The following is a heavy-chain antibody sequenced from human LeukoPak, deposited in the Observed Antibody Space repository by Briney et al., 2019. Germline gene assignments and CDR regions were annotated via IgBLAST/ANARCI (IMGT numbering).Heavy chain of an antibody. CDR3: AKAKDGVRGARPGYFDY. CDR2: ISGSGGST. CDR1: GFTFSSYA. D-gene: IGHD3-10*01. J-gene: IGHJ4*02. Sequence: GGSLRLSCAASGFTFSSYAMSWVRQAPGKGLEWVSAISGSGGSTYYADSVKGRFTISRDNSKNTLYLQMNSLRAEDTAVYYCAKAKDGVRGARPGYFDYWGQGTLVTVSS. V-gene: IGHV3-23*01.